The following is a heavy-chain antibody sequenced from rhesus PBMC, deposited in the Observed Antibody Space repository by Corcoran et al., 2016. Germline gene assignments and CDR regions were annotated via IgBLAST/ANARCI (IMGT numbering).Heavy chain of an antibody. J-gene: IGHJ6*01. CDR3: TIRFCIDEDDYGYYYTDYGLDS. CDR2: INSDGGKP. V-gene: IGHV3S25*01. Sequence: EVQLVESGGGLAKPGGSLRLSCAASGFTFSSDWMNWVRQASGKGLEVVSVINSDGGKPFTADSVKCRFTNSGDNFKYTLSMPINSLRAEDTAVYYCTIRFCIDEDDYGYYYTDYGLDSWGQGVVVTVSS. CDR1: GFTFSSDW. D-gene: IGHD3-9*01.